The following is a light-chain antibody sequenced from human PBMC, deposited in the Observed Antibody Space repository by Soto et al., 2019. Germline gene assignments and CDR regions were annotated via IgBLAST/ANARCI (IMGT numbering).Light chain of an antibody. Sequence: EIVLTTSPGTLSLSPGERATLSCRASLTISDSYLAWYQQKAGQAPRLVIYGASNRATGIPDRFSASGSGTDFTLTISRLEPEDFAVYYCQQYSVSPLTFGQGTKVDIK. CDR2: GAS. CDR3: QQYSVSPLT. V-gene: IGKV3-20*01. CDR1: LTISDSY. J-gene: IGKJ1*01.